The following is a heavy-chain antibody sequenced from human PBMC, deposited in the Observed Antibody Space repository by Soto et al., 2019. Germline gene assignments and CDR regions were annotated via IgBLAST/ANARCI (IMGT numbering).Heavy chain of an antibody. CDR1: GYTFTGYY. CDR3: ARVFPHYYDSSGYYQPDDAFGI. CDR2: INPNSGGT. J-gene: IGHJ3*02. Sequence: ASVKVSCKASGYTFTGYYMHWVRQAPGQGLEWMGWINPNSGGTNYAQKFQGRVTMTRDTSISTAYMELSRLRSDDTAVYYCARVFPHYYDSSGYYQPDDAFGIWGQGTMSTVSS. D-gene: IGHD3-22*01. V-gene: IGHV1-2*02.